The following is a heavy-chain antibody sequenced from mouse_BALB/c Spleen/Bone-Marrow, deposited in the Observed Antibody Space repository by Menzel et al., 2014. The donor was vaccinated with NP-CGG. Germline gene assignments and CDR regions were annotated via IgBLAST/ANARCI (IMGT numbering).Heavy chain of an antibody. CDR3: ATYYRYDRRFAY. CDR1: GFNIKDTY. V-gene: IGHV14-3*02. D-gene: IGHD2-14*01. Sequence: EVQLQQSGAELVKPGASAKLSCTASGFNIKDTYMHWVKQRPEQGLEWIGRIDPANGNTKYDPKFQGKATITADTSSNTAYLQLSSLTSEDTAVYYCATYYRYDRRFAYWGQGTLVTVSA. J-gene: IGHJ3*01. CDR2: IDPANGNT.